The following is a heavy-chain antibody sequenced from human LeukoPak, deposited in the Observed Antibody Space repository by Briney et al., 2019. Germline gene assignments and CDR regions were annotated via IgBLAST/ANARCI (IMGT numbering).Heavy chain of an antibody. CDR3: AKPQYSSGWRNYFDY. CDR1: GFTFSSYA. J-gene: IGHJ4*02. V-gene: IGHV3-23*01. CDR2: ISGSGGST. Sequence: GGSLRLSCAASGFTFSSYAMSWVRQAPGKGLEWVSAISGSGGSTYYADSVKGRFTISRDNSKNTLYLQMNSLRAEDTAVYYCAKPQYSSGWRNYFDYWGQGTLVTVSS. D-gene: IGHD6-19*01.